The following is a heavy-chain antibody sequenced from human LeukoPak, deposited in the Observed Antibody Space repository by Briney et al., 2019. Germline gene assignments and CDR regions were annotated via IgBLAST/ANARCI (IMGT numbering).Heavy chain of an antibody. CDR2: ISYDGSNK. J-gene: IGHJ4*02. D-gene: IGHD3-9*01. V-gene: IGHV3-30*18. CDR3: AKDIHILTGLDY. Sequence: PGGSLRLSCAASGFTFSSYGMHWVRQAPGKGLEWVAVISYDGSNKYYADSVKGRFTISRDNSKNTLYLQMNSLRAEDTAVYYCAKDIHILTGLDYWGQGTLVTVSS. CDR1: GFTFSSYG.